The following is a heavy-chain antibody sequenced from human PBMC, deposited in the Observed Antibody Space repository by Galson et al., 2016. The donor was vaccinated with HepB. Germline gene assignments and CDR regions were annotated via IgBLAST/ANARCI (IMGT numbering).Heavy chain of an antibody. CDR3: ARGRATSVRGLVGYYFDW. V-gene: IGHV3-7*01. D-gene: IGHD3-10*01. CDR1: GFMFETYW. Sequence: SLRLSCAGSGFMFETYWMSWVRRAPGKGLEWVANIKQDGSEKFYADSLRGRFTVSRDNAQNSVFLQMNSLRAEDTAVYYCARGRATSVRGLVGYYFDWWGPGTRVAVSS. CDR2: IKQDGSEK. J-gene: IGHJ4*02.